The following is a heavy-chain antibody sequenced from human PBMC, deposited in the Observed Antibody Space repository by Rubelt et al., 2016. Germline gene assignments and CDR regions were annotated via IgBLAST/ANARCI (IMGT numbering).Heavy chain of an antibody. CDR3: ARTGYCSGGTCYSVVDY. D-gene: IGHD2-15*01. CDR1: GGSFTGYS. CDR2: INDSGGT. Sequence: QVQLQQWGAGLLNPSETLSLTCAVYGGSFTGYSWSWIRQPPGKGLEWIGEINDSGGTNYNPSLKSRVTISVDNSKNQFSLKLGSWTAAETAVYYWARTGYCSGGTCYSVVDYWGQGTLVTVSS. V-gene: IGHV4-34*02. J-gene: IGHJ4*02.